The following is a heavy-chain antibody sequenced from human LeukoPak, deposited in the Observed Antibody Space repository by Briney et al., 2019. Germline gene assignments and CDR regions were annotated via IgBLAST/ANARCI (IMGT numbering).Heavy chain of an antibody. J-gene: IGHJ4*02. V-gene: IGHV3-23*01. Sequence: GGSLRLSCAASGFPFSNCDMSWVRQAPGKGLEWVSFIGGGGRNTYYADSVKGRFTISRDNSKNTLYLQMNSLRAEDTAVDYCTRRGSPSGNYYFDYWGQGTLVTVSS. CDR1: GFPFSNCD. D-gene: IGHD1-26*01. CDR3: TRRGSPSGNYYFDY. CDR2: IGGGGRNT.